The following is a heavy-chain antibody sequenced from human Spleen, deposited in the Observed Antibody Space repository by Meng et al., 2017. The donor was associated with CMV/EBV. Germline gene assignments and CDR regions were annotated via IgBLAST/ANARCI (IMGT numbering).Heavy chain of an antibody. CDR1: GYTFTGYY. CDR3: VAPVYIYASSWHGDS. Sequence: ASVKVSCKASGYTFTGYYIHWVRQAPGQGLEWMAWINPDTGYTNYVKKFQGRVTLTRDTSISTAYLELSHLRSDDTAVYYCVAPVYIYASSWHGDSWGQGTLVTVSS. D-gene: IGHD2/OR15-2a*01. CDR2: INPDTGYT. J-gene: IGHJ4*02. V-gene: IGHV1-2*02.